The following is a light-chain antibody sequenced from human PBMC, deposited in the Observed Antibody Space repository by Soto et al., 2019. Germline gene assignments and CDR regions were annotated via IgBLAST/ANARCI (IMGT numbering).Light chain of an antibody. CDR1: SSDIGSHDY. V-gene: IGLV2-14*01. CDR3: SSYTNINTRV. CDR2: EVT. Sequence: QSAPTQPASVSGSPGQSITISCTGTSSDIGSHDYVSWYQHHPGKAPKLIIYEVTNRPSGVSDRFSGSKSGSTASLTISGLQAEDEADYYCSSYTNINTRVFGGGTKLTVL. J-gene: IGLJ3*02.